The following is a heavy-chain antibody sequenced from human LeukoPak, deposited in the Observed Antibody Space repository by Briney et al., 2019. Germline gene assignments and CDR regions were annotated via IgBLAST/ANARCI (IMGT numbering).Heavy chain of an antibody. J-gene: IGHJ4*02. D-gene: IGHD3-10*01. V-gene: IGHV4-59*08. Sequence: SETLSLTCTVSGGSISSYYWSWIRQPPGKGLEWIGYIYYSGSTNYNPSLKSRVTISVDTSKNQFSLKLSSVTAANTAVYYCARHYYYYGSGSYLYYFDYWGQGTLVTVSS. CDR3: ARHYYYYGSGSYLYYFDY. CDR2: IYYSGST. CDR1: GGSISSYY.